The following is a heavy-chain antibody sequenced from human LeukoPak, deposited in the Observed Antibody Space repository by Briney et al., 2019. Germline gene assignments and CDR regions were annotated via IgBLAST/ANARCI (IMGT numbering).Heavy chain of an antibody. D-gene: IGHD2-2*01. Sequence: SETLSLTCPVYGGCFRGYYWRWIRQPPGKGLEGIGENNHSGSTNYNPSLNSRVTISVDTSKNQFSLKLSSLTTADTAVYYCARSGPPAGRPDAFDIWGQGTMATVSS. CDR2: NNHSGST. J-gene: IGHJ3*02. CDR1: GGCFRGYY. V-gene: IGHV4-34*01. CDR3: ARSGPPAGRPDAFDI.